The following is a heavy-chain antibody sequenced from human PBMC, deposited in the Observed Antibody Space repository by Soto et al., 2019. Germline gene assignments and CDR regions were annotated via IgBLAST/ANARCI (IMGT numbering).Heavy chain of an antibody. CDR1: GYTFNFYG. D-gene: IGHD3-16*01. J-gene: IGHJ4*02. Sequence: QVQLVQSGAEVKKPGASVKVSCKASGYTFNFYGITWVRQAPGQGLEWMGWISGFNGNTNYAADLQGRVTMTTVTSTSTAYMELWGLRSVDTAVYYCARIGVSSGHESPDFDSWGQGTLVTVSS. CDR2: ISGFNGNT. V-gene: IGHV1-18*01. CDR3: ARIGVSSGHESPDFDS.